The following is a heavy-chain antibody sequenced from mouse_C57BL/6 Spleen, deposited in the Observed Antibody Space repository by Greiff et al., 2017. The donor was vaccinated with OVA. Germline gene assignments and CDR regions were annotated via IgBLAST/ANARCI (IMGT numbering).Heavy chain of an antibody. D-gene: IGHD2-5*01. J-gene: IGHJ2*01. CDR2: IYPGSGST. V-gene: IGHV1-55*01. CDR3: ASVYYSKYYFDY. Sequence: VQLQQPGAELVKPGASVQMSCKASGYTFTSYWITWVKQRPGQGLEWIGDIYPGSGSTNYNEKFKSKATLTVDTSSSTAYMQLSSLTSEDSAVYYCASVYYSKYYFDYWGQGTTLTVSS. CDR1: GYTFTSYW.